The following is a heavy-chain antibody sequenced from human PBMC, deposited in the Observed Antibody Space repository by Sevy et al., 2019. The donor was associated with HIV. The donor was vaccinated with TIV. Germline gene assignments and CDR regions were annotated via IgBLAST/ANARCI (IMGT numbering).Heavy chain of an antibody. CDR1: GFTFSSYG. Sequence: GGSLRLSCAASGFTFSSYGMHWVRQTPGKGLEWVAVIWYDGSSKYYADSVKGRFTISRDNSKNTLYLQMNSLRAEDTAAYYCARDKLPPVMVTMVRGALSYYFDSWGQGSLVTVSS. CDR3: ARDKLPPVMVTMVRGALSYYFDS. CDR2: IWYDGSSK. V-gene: IGHV3-33*01. D-gene: IGHD3-10*01. J-gene: IGHJ4*02.